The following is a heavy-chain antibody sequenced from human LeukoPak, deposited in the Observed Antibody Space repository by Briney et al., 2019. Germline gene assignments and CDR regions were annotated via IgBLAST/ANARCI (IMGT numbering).Heavy chain of an antibody. V-gene: IGHV4-4*07. CDR1: GGSFSGYY. D-gene: IGHD3-22*01. CDR2: IYTSGST. J-gene: IGHJ4*02. CDR3: ARESVYYDSSGYYYYFDY. Sequence: SETLSLTCAVYGGSFSGYYWSWIRQPAGKGLEWIGRIYTSGSTNYNPSLKSRVTMSVDTSKNQFSLKLSSVTAADTAVYYCARESVYYDSSGYYYYFDYWGQGTLDTVSS.